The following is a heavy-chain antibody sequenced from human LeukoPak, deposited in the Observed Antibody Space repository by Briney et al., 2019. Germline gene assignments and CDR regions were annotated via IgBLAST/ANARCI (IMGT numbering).Heavy chain of an antibody. Sequence: GGSLRLSCAASGFTVSSNYMSWVRQAPGKGLEWVSVIYSGGSTYYADSVKGRFTNSRDNSKNTLYLQRTRLRAEDTAVYYWARDSVGGPFDSWGQRTLVTVSS. CDR3: ARDSVGGPFDS. D-gene: IGHD3-16*01. CDR2: IYSGGST. J-gene: IGHJ4*02. V-gene: IGHV3-53*01. CDR1: GFTVSSNY.